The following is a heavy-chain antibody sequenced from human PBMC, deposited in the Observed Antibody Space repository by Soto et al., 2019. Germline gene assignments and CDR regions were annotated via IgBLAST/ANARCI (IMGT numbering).Heavy chain of an antibody. Sequence: QVQLVESGGGVVQSGRSLRLSCAASGFTFRGSEIHWVRQAPGKGLEWVAFVSYDGDDQYYADSVKGRFTVSRDNSGNTLHLQMDSLRPEDTAFYYCARASYFSEKTAYYAKSFKWFDPWGQGTLVTVSS. J-gene: IGHJ5*02. CDR1: GFTFRGSE. D-gene: IGHD3-9*01. CDR2: VSYDGDDQ. V-gene: IGHV3-30-3*01. CDR3: ARASYFSEKTAYYAKSFKWFDP.